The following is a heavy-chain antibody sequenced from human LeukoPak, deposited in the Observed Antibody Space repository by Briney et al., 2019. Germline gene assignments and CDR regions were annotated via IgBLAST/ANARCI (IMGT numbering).Heavy chain of an antibody. J-gene: IGHJ5*02. CDR1: GYTLTSYG. D-gene: IGHD1-1*01. CDR2: ISAYNGNT. V-gene: IGHV1-18*01. Sequence: ASVKVSCKASGYTLTSYGISWVRQAPGQGLEWMGWISAYNGNTNYAQKFQGRVTITADKSTSTAYMELSSLRSEDTAVYYCARSERTREDEPWGQGTLVTVSS. CDR3: ARSERTREDEP.